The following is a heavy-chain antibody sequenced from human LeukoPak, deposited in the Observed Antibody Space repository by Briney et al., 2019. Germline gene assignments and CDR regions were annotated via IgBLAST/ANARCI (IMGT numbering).Heavy chain of an antibody. CDR3: ARAVAGEYFDF. CDR2: IYSGGNT. J-gene: IGHJ4*02. D-gene: IGHD6-19*01. V-gene: IGHV3-53*01. Sequence: GGSLRLSCAASGFTVSNNYMSWVRQAPGKGLERVSIIYSGGNTYYADSVKGRFTISRDNSKNTVDLQMNSLRAEDTAVYYCARAVAGEYFDFWGQGTLVTVSS. CDR1: GFTVSNNY.